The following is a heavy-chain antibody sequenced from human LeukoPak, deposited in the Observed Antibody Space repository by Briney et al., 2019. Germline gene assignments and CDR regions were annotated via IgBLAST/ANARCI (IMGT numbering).Heavy chain of an antibody. D-gene: IGHD6-19*01. CDR3: ARAYSGWYPYFDY. CDR2: ISYDGSNK. CDR1: GFTFSSYA. J-gene: IGHJ4*02. Sequence: PGRSLRLSCAASGFTFSSYAMHWVRQAPGKGLEWVAVISYDGSNKYYADSVKGRFTISRDNSKNTLYLQMNSLRAEDTAVYYCARAYSGWYPYFDYWGQGTLVTVSS. V-gene: IGHV3-30-3*01.